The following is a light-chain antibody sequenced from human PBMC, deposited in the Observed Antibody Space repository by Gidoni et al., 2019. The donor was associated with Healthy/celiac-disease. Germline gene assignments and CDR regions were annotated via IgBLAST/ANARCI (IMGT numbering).Light chain of an antibody. Sequence: EIVLTQSPATLSLSPGERATLSCTASQSVSSYLAWYQQKPGQAPRLLIYDASNRATGIPARFSGSGSGTDFTLTISGLEPEDFAVYYCQQRSNWQFTFXPXTKVDIK. CDR1: QSVSSY. CDR3: QQRSNWQFT. V-gene: IGKV3-11*01. J-gene: IGKJ3*01. CDR2: DAS.